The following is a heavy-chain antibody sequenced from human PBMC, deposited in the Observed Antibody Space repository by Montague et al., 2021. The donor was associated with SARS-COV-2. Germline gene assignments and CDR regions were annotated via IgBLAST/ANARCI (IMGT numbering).Heavy chain of an antibody. D-gene: IGHD5-12*01. V-gene: IGHV4-30-2*01. Sequence: TLSLTCAVSGGSISSGGYFWSWIRQPPGKGLEWIGYIYHSGSTYYNPSLKSRVTISEDTSRNQFSLRLTSVTAADTAMYYCARAVIYGGYAFAYFDFWGQGVLVTVSS. J-gene: IGHJ4*02. CDR3: ARAVIYGGYAFAYFDF. CDR1: GGSISSGGYF. CDR2: IYHSGST.